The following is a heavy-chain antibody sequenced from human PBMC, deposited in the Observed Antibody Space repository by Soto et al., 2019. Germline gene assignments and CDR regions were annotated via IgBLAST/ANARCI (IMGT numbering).Heavy chain of an antibody. CDR1: GFTFTNYL. V-gene: IGHV3-23*05. J-gene: IGHJ4*02. CDR3: AKDTYSRSWYF. CDR2: IDKSGGDT. D-gene: IGHD2-2*01. Sequence: GGSLRLSCAASGFTFTNYLMTWVRQAPGKGLEWVSSIDKSGGDTYYADSVKGRFTISRDNSKNTRYLQMNGLRAEDTALYYCAKDTYSRSWYFWGQGTLVTVSS.